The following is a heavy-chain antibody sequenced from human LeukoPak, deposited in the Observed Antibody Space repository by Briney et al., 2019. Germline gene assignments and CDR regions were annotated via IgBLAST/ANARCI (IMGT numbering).Heavy chain of an antibody. D-gene: IGHD4-17*01. J-gene: IGHJ6*03. V-gene: IGHV1-2*02. Sequence: GASGKVSCKASGYTFTGYYMHWVRQAPGQGLEWMGWINPNSGGTNYAQKLQGRVTMTRDTSISTAYMELSRLRSDDTAVYYCASHPHYGDYPYYMDVWGKGTTVTVYS. CDR3: ASHPHYGDYPYYMDV. CDR1: GYTFTGYY. CDR2: INPNSGGT.